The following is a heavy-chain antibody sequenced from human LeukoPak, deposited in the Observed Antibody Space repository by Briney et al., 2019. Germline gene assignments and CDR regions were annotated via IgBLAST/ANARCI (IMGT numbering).Heavy chain of an antibody. J-gene: IGHJ6*02. CDR1: GFTLNNYA. D-gene: IGHD4-17*01. V-gene: IGHV3-23*01. CDR3: AKRLYGDYYGLGV. Sequence: GGSLRLSCVASGFTLNNYAMNWVRQAPGKGLEWVSVISGSGDRIYYADSVKGRFTISRDNSKNILYLQLNSLRAEDTAVYYCAKRLYGDYYGLGVWGQGTTVTVSS. CDR2: ISGSGDRI.